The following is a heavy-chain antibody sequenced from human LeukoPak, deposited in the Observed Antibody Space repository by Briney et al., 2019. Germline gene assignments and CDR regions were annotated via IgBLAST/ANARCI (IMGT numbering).Heavy chain of an antibody. J-gene: IGHJ4*02. CDR2: INAYNGNT. V-gene: IGHV1-18*01. CDR3: ARAELLWFGELPYYFDY. Sequence: ASVKVSCKASGYTFTSYGISWVRQAPGQGLEWMGWINAYNGNTNYAQKLQGRVTMTTDTSTSTAYMELRSLRSDDTVVYYCARAELLWFGELPYYFDYWGQGTLVTVSS. CDR1: GYTFTSYG. D-gene: IGHD3-10*01.